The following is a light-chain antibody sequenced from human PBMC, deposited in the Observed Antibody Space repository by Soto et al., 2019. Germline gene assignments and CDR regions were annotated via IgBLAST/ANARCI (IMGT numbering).Light chain of an antibody. CDR3: QTWDTGIQV. J-gene: IGLJ2*01. CDR1: SGHSSYS. CDR2: VNSDDSH. Sequence: QPVLTQSPSASASLGASVKLTCTLSSGHSSYSIAWHQQQPDKGPRYLMKVNSDDSHNKGDGIPDRFSGSSSGAERYLTISSLQYEDEADYYCQTWDTGIQVFGGGTKVTVL. V-gene: IGLV4-69*01.